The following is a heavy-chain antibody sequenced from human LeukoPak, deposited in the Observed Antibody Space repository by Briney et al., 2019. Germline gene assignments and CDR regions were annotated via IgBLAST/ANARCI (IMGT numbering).Heavy chain of an antibody. J-gene: IGHJ4*02. CDR3: ARGAVRLLAFDY. D-gene: IGHD3-3*02. Sequence: PSETLSLTCTVSGGSISSSCWSWIRQPGGKGLEWIGHISASGSTNYTPSLKSRVTMSVDTSKNQFSLRLTSVTAADTAVYYCARGAVRLLAFDYWGQGTLVTVSS. CDR1: GGSISSSC. CDR2: ISASGST. V-gene: IGHV4-4*07.